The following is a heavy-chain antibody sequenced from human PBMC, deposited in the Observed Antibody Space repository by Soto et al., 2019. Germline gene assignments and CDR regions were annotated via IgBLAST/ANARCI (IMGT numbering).Heavy chain of an antibody. CDR3: AREGYSGSYEPTFGY. CDR2: ISYDGSNK. CDR1: GFTFSSYA. J-gene: IGHJ4*02. V-gene: IGHV3-30-3*01. D-gene: IGHD1-26*01. Sequence: QVQLVESGGGVVQPGRSLRLSCAASGFTFSSYAMHWVRQAPGKGLEWVAVISYDGSNKYYADSVKGRFTISRDNSKNTLYLQMNSLRAEDRAVYYCAREGYSGSYEPTFGYWGQGTLVTVSS.